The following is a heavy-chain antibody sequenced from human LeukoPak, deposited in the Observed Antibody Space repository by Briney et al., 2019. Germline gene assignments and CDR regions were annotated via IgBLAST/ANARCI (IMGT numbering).Heavy chain of an antibody. CDR2: ISGSGGST. CDR3: AKSLGPYYFDY. CDR1: GLTFSNYG. V-gene: IGHV3-23*01. J-gene: IGHJ4*02. Sequence: PGGSLRLSCAVSGLTFSNYGMSWVRQAPGKGLEWVSVISGSGGSTDYADSVKGRFTIFRDNSKNTLYLQMNSLRAEDTAVYYCAKSLGPYYFDYWGQGTLVTVSS.